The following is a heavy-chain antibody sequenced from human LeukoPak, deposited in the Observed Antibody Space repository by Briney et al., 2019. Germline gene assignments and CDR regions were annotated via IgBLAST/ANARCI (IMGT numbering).Heavy chain of an antibody. J-gene: IGHJ4*02. CDR3: ARVVPTGGLVLDY. Sequence: PSETLSLTCTVSGGSISSGGYYWSWIRQPPGKGLEWIGYIYHSGSTYYNPSLKSRVTISVDRSKNQFSLKLSSVTAADTAVYYCARVVPTGGLVLDYWGQGTLVTVSS. CDR2: IYHSGST. D-gene: IGHD3/OR15-3a*01. CDR1: GGSISSGGYY. V-gene: IGHV4-30-2*01.